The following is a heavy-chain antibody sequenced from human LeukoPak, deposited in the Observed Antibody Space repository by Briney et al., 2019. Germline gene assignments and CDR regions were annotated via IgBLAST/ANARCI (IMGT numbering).Heavy chain of an antibody. CDR1: GYTFTSNY. CDR2: IYPRDGST. V-gene: IGHV1-46*01. Sequence: ASVKVSCKASGYTFTSNYIHWVRQTPGQGLEWMGMIYPRDGSTSYAQKFQGSVTLTRDTSTSTVHMELSGLRSEDTAVYYCARDQEGFDYWGQGTLVTVSS. CDR3: ARDQEGFDY. J-gene: IGHJ4*02.